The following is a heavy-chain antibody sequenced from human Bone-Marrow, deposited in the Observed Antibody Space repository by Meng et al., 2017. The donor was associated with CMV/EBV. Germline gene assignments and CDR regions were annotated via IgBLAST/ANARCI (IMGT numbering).Heavy chain of an antibody. J-gene: IGHJ4*02. Sequence: VFTVSRYGMHWFRQAPGKGLEWVAVIWYDGSNKYYADSVKGRFTISRDNSKNTLYLQMNSLRAEDTAVYYCAKDDFWSGYYVGGIDYWGQGTLVTVSS. CDR2: IWYDGSNK. CDR3: AKDDFWSGYYVGGIDY. V-gene: IGHV3-33*06. CDR1: VFTVSRYG. D-gene: IGHD3-3*01.